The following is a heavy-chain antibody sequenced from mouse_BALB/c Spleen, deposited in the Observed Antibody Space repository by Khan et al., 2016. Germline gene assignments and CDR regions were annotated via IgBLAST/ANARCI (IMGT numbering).Heavy chain of an antibody. V-gene: IGHV1-63*02. CDR2: IYPGGGYT. Sequence: QVQLKQSGAELVRPGTSVKISCKASGYTFTNYWLGWVKQRPGHGLEWIGDIYPGGGYTNYNEKFKGKATLTADTSSSTAYMQLSSLTSEDSAVYFCARSFDHYAMDYWGQGTSVTVSS. J-gene: IGHJ4*01. CDR3: ARSFDHYAMDY. CDR1: GYTFTNYW.